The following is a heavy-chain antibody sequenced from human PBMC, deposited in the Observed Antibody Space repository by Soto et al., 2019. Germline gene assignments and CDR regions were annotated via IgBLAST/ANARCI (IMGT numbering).Heavy chain of an antibody. D-gene: IGHD1-7*01. CDR3: DRARQTITGPNYFDY. V-gene: IGHV4-30-2*01. CDR1: GGSISSGGYS. CDR2: IYHSGST. Sequence: PSETLSLTCAVSGGSISSGGYSWSWIRQPPGKGLEWIGYIYHSGSTYYNPSLKSRVTISVDRSKNQFSLKLNSVTAADTAVYYCDRARQTITGPNYFDYWGQGTLVTVYS. J-gene: IGHJ4*02.